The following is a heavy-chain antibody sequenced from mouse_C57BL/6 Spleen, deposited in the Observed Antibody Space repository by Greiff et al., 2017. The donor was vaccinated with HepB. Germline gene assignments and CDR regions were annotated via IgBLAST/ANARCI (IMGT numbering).Heavy chain of an antibody. CDR3: ARLYSVVATKDY. V-gene: IGHV1-64*01. CDR1: GYTFTSYW. D-gene: IGHD1-1*01. CDR2: IHPNSGST. J-gene: IGHJ2*01. Sequence: QVQLKQPGAELVKPGASVKLSCKASGYTFTSYWMHWVKQRPGQGLEWIGMIHPNSGSTNYNEKFKSKATLTVDKSSSTAYMQLSSLTSEDSAVYYCARLYSVVATKDYWGQGTTLTVSS.